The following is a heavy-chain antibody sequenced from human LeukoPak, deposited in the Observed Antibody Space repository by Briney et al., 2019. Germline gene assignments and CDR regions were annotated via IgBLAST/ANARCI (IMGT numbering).Heavy chain of an antibody. CDR1: GGSISNYY. CDR3: ARDLYVYMDV. J-gene: IGHJ6*03. V-gene: IGHV4-59*01. Sequence: SETLSLTCTVSGGSISNYYWSWIRQPPRKGLEWIGYIHYSGSTYYNPSLTSRVTISIDTSKNQLSLRLSSVTAADTAVYYCARDLYVYMDVWGKGTTVTVSS. D-gene: IGHD3-16*01. CDR2: IHYSGST.